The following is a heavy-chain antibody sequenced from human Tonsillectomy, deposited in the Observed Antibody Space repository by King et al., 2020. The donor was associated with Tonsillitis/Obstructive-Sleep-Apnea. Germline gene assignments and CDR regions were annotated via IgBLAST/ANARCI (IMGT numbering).Heavy chain of an antibody. CDR1: GFTFSSYA. J-gene: IGHJ4*02. D-gene: IGHD3-22*01. CDR3: AKDQDPWYYYDSSGSNPFDY. V-gene: IGHV3-23*04. Sequence: VQLVESGGGLVQPGGSLRLSCAASGFTFSSYAMSWVRQAPGKGLEWVSAISGSGGSKYYADSVKGRFTIPRDNSKNTLYLQMNSLRAEDTAVYYCAKDQDPWYYYDSSGSNPFDYWGQGTLVTVSS. CDR2: ISGSGGSK.